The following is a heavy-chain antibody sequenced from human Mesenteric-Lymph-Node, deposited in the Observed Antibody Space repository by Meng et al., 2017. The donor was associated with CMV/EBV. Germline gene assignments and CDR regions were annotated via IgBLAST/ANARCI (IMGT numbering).Heavy chain of an antibody. CDR1: GFTFDNYD. CDR3: ARRGTTGYYFDS. CDR2: IKWNGGGR. V-gene: IGHV3-20*04. J-gene: IGHJ4*02. Sequence: GESLKISCAASGFTFDNYDMSWVRQAPGKGLECVSSIKWNGGGRGYADSVKGRFTISRDNAKNSLYLQMNSLRAEDTALYYCARRGTTGYYFDSWGQGMLVTVSS. D-gene: IGHD3-9*01.